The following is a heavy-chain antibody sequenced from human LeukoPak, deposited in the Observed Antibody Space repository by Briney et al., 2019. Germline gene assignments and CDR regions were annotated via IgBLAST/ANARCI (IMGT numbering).Heavy chain of an antibody. J-gene: IGHJ4*02. CDR2: ISYSGRT. CDR3: ARLRAYYYDSSGYYNFDF. V-gene: IGHV4-39*01. D-gene: IGHD3-22*01. CDR1: GGSTSSCSFY. Sequence: PSETLSLTCTVSGGSTSSCSFYWGWIRQPPGKGLECIGRISYSGRTYYNPSLQSRVTISVDTSKNQFPLRLSSVTAADAAVTYCARLRAYYYDSSGYYNFDFWGQGTLVTVSS.